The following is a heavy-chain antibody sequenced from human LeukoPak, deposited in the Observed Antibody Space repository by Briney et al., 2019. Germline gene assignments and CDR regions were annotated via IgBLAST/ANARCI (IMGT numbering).Heavy chain of an antibody. D-gene: IGHD6-19*01. Sequence: PSETLSLTCTVSGGSISSSSYYWSWIRQPPGKGLEWIGEINHSGSTNYNPSLKSRVTISVDTSKNQFSLKLSSVTAADTAVYYCARHARYILNIAVAGWGSKGFDYWGQGTLVTVSS. CDR1: GGSISSSSYY. CDR2: INHSGST. V-gene: IGHV4-39*01. J-gene: IGHJ4*02. CDR3: ARHARYILNIAVAGWGSKGFDY.